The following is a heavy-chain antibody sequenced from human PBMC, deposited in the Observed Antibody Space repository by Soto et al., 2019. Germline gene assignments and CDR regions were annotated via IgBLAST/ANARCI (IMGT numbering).Heavy chain of an antibody. J-gene: IGHJ1*01. Sequence: LRLSCAASGFTFDDYAMHWVRQVPGKGLEWVSGINWNSGSIGYADSVKGRFAISRDSAKNSLHLQMNSLRAEDTAFYYSVKDASINWYSGQFRNWRQGTLVTVSS. V-gene: IGHV3-9*01. D-gene: IGHD6-13*01. CDR1: GFTFDDYA. CDR3: VKDASINWYSGQFRN. CDR2: INWNSGSI.